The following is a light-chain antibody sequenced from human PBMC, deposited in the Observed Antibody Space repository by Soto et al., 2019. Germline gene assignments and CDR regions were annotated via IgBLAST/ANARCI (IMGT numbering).Light chain of an antibody. Sequence: EIVLTQSPGTLSLSPGERATLSCRASQSVNSNYLVWYQQKPSQAPRLLIYGASTRAAGITDRFSGSGSGTEFTLTISRLEPEDFAVYYCQHYDNSPLFGPGTKVDIK. CDR3: QHYDNSPL. V-gene: IGKV3-20*01. CDR2: GAS. J-gene: IGKJ3*01. CDR1: QSVNSNY.